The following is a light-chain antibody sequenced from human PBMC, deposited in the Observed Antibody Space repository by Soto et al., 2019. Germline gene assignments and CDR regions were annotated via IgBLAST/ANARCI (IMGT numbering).Light chain of an antibody. CDR1: QSISSY. CDR2: AAS. V-gene: IGKV1-39*01. J-gene: IGKJ5*01. Sequence: IQMTQSPSSLSASVGDRVTITCRASQSISSYLNWYQQKPGKAPKLLIYAASSLQSGVPSRFSGSGSGTDFTLTISCLQSEDFATYYCQQYYSYPITFGQGTRLENK. CDR3: QQYYSYPIT.